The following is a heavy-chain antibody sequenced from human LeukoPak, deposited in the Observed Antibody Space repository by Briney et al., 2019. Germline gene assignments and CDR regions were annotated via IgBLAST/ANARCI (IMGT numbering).Heavy chain of an antibody. D-gene: IGHD6-13*01. CDR3: ASAPRYSSSWPNNWFDP. J-gene: IGHJ5*02. Sequence: ASVKVSCKASGGTFNNYAINWVRQAPGQGLEWMGGIIPIFGSSNYAQKFQGRVTITADESTTTAYMELSSLRSEDTAVYFCASAPRYSSSWPNNWFDPWGQGTLVTVSS. V-gene: IGHV1-69*13. CDR2: IIPIFGSS. CDR1: GGTFNNYA.